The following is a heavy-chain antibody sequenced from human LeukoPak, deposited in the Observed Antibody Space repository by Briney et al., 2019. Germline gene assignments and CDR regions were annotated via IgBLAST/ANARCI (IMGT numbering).Heavy chain of an antibody. V-gene: IGHV3-23*01. D-gene: IGHD3-10*01. CDR2: IRADAVTT. Sequence: GGTLRLSCATSGFIFSHHGMNWVRQAPGKGLEWVSGIRADAVTTYYADSVKGRFIISRDNSKNTVYLQMNSLSAEDTAVYYCSRDLTHYYGSGSYSIEGYWGQGTLVTVSS. CDR3: SRDLTHYYGSGSYSIEGY. J-gene: IGHJ4*02. CDR1: GFIFSHHG.